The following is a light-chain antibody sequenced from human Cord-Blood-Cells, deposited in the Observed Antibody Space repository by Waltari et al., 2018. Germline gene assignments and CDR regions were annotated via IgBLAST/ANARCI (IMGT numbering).Light chain of an antibody. Sequence: DIVLTQFPPTLSFSPGERDTLTCSASLSVSSYLAWYQQKPGQAPRLLIYDASNRATGIPARFSGSGSGTDFTLTISSLEPEDFAVYYCQQRSNWPPFTFGPGTKVDIK. CDR2: DAS. CDR1: LSVSSY. CDR3: QQRSNWPPFT. V-gene: IGKV3-11*01. J-gene: IGKJ3*01.